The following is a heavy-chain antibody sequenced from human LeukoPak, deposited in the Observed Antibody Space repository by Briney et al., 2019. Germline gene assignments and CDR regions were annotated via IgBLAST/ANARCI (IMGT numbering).Heavy chain of an antibody. V-gene: IGHV6-1*01. J-gene: IGHJ4*02. CDR1: GDSLSNNNFA. D-gene: IGHD5-18*01. CDR3: ARGCYSSFDY. CDR2: TYYRSKWNT. Sequence: SQTLSLTCAISGDSLSNNNFAWNWIRQSPSRGLEWLGRTYYRSKWNTDYAVSVKSRITINSDTSKNQFSLQLNSETPEDTAVYYCARGCYSSFDYWDQGTLVTVSS.